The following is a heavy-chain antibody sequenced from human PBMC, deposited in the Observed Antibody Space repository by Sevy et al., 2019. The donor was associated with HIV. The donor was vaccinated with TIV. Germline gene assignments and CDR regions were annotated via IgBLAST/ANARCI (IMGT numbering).Heavy chain of an antibody. CDR1: GFTFRSYG. CDR2: IRYDGSTK. D-gene: IGHD3-10*01. Sequence: GGSLRLSCAASGFTFRSYGMHWVHQAPGKGLEWVAFIRYDGSTKYYADSVKGRFTISRDNSKNTLYLQMNSLRAEDTAIYYCAKGLGMVQGALLSEDIWGQGTMVTVSS. J-gene: IGHJ3*02. CDR3: AKGLGMVQGALLSEDI. V-gene: IGHV3-30*02.